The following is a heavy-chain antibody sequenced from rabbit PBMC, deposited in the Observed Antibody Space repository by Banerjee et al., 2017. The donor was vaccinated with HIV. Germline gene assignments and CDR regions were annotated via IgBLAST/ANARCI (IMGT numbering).Heavy chain of an antibody. D-gene: IGHD6-1*01. CDR3: ASGPDGGGNGYAL. J-gene: IGHJ3*01. CDR2: IYGRNSAYT. CDR1: GFTLSSYW. Sequence: QSLEESGGDLVKPGASLTLTCTASGFTLSSYWMCWVRQAPGKGLEWIASIYGRNSAYTYYASWAKGRFTISSPSSTTVTLQMTSLTAADTATYFCASGPDGGGNGYALWGQGTLVTVS. V-gene: IGHV1S40*01.